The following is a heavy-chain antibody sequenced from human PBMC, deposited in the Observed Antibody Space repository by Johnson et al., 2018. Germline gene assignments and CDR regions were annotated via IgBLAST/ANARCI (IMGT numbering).Heavy chain of an antibody. CDR1: GGTFSSYA. V-gene: IGHV1-69*01. Sequence: QVQLVESGAEVKKPGSSVKVSCKASGGTFSSYAISWVRQAPGQGLEWMGGIIPIFGTANYAQKFQGRVTITTDESTSTAYMELSSLGSEAPAGYYCARGIFQEGCSVGSGHHQDSYYYYYGMDGWGQGTTVTVSS. CDR2: IIPIFGTA. D-gene: IGHD2-15*01. J-gene: IGHJ6*02. CDR3: ARGIFQEGCSVGSGHHQDSYYYYYGMDG.